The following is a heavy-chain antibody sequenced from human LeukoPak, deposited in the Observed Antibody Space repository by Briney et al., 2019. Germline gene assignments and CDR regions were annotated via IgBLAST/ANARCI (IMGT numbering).Heavy chain of an antibody. CDR2: ISYSGTT. J-gene: IGHJ4*02. CDR3: ARVYSSSWYSYYFDY. CDR1: SASITSSPYF. V-gene: IGHV4-39*01. Sequence: SETLSLTCTVSSASITSSPYFWGWIRQSPGKGLEWIGSISYSGTTYYNPSLKSRVTISVDTSKNQFSLKLNSVTAADTAVYYCARVYSSSWYSYYFDYWGQGTLVTVSS. D-gene: IGHD6-13*01.